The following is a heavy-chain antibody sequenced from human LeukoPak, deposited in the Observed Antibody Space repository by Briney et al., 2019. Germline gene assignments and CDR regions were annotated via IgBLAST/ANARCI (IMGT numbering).Heavy chain of an antibody. D-gene: IGHD3-3*01. Sequence: VASVKVSCKASGYTFTGYYMHWVRQAPGQGLEWMGWINPNSGGTNYAQKFQGRVTMTRDTSISTAYMELSRLRSDDTAVYYCVRAELKSDLWSGYYLRFNYYYYMDVWGKGTTVTVSS. J-gene: IGHJ6*03. CDR2: INPNSGGT. CDR1: GYTFTGYY. V-gene: IGHV1-2*02. CDR3: VRAELKSDLWSGYYLRFNYYYYMDV.